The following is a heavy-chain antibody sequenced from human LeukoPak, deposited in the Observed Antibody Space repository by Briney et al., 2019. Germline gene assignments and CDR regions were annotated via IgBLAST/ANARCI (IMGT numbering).Heavy chain of an antibody. CDR1: GFTFDGYG. J-gene: IGHJ6*03. CDR3: VRGSTVVSRGYFYYYMDV. CDR2: INWNGGNT. D-gene: IGHD4-23*01. Sequence: PGGSLRLSCAASGFTFDGYGMSWVRQAPGKGLEWVSGINWNGGNTDYADSVKGRFTISRDNAKNSLYLQMNSLRAEDTALYYCVRGSTVVSRGYFYYYMDVWGKGTTVTVSS. V-gene: IGHV3-20*04.